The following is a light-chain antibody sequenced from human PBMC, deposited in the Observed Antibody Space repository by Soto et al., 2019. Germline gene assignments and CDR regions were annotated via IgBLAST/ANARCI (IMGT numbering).Light chain of an antibody. CDR1: QSVSNNY. CDR2: GAS. V-gene: IGKV3-20*01. CDR3: QLYGGSRT. Sequence: EIVLTQSPGTLSLSPGERATLSCRASQSVSNNYLAWYQQKPGQAPRLLIYGASYRATGIPDRFSGSGSGTDFTLTISRLEPEDFAVYYCQLYGGSRTFGQGTKVDIK. J-gene: IGKJ1*01.